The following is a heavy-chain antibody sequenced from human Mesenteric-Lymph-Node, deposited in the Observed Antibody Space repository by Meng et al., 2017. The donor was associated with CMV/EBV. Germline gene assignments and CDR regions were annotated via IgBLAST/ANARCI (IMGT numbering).Heavy chain of an antibody. CDR3: ARFYGSGSYYFDY. V-gene: IGHV1-18*01. CDR1: GYTFPQFG. CDR2: ISTYSGNA. J-gene: IGHJ4*02. D-gene: IGHD3-10*01. Sequence: ASVKVSCKASGYTFPQFGIIWVRQAPGQGLEWMGWISTYSGNANYAQKFQGRVTMTRDTSTTTAYLELRDLTSDDTAVYYCARFYGSGSYYFDYWGQGTLVTVSS.